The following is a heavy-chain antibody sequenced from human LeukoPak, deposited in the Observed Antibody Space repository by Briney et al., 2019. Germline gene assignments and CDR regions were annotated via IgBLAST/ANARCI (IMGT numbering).Heavy chain of an antibody. Sequence: ASVKVSCKASGYTFTYHYIHLVRRAPGQGLEWMGIINPSNGDTNYAQRFQGRVTMTRDTSTSTVYMELSSPDSDDTAVYYCARESDVGKDFDCWGQGTLVTVSS. CDR3: ARESDVGKDFDC. J-gene: IGHJ4*02. V-gene: IGHV1-46*01. D-gene: IGHD1-1*01. CDR2: INPSNGDT. CDR1: GYTFTYHY.